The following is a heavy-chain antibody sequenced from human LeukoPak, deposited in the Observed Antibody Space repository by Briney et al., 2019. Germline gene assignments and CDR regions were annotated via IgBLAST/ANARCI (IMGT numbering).Heavy chain of an antibody. CDR2: IRYDGSNK. D-gene: IGHD3-22*01. Sequence: GGSLRLSCAASGFTFSRYGMHWVRQAPGKGLEWVAFIRYDGSNKYYADSVKGRFTISRDNSKNTLYLQMNSLRAEDTAVYYCAKDRGSTLTYYYDSSFPWGQGTLVTVSS. V-gene: IGHV3-30*02. CDR3: AKDRGSTLTYYYDSSFP. CDR1: GFTFSRYG. J-gene: IGHJ5*02.